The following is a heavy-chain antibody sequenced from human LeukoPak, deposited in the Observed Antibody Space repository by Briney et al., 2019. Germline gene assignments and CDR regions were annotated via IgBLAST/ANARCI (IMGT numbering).Heavy chain of an antibody. CDR2: ISSSSSYI. Sequence: GGSLRLSCAASGFTVSSNYMSWVRQAPGKGLEWVSSISSSSSYIYYADSVKGRFTISRDNAKNSLYLQMNSLRAEDTAVYYCARERRGWLRVTYYYYMDVWGKGTTVTVSS. CDR1: GFTVSSNY. CDR3: ARERRGWLRVTYYYYMDV. V-gene: IGHV3-21*01. J-gene: IGHJ6*03. D-gene: IGHD5-12*01.